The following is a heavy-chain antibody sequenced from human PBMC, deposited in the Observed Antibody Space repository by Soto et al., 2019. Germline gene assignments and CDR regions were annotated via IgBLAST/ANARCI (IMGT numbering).Heavy chain of an antibody. Sequence: QITLKESGPALVKPTQTLTLTCTFSGFSLTTSGVGVGWIRQPPGKALEWLAMIYWDDDKRYSPSLENRLTITKDTSKNQVVLTMTNMDPVDTATYYCSLRAPPIVGVTMFHSWGQGNLVTVSS. V-gene: IGHV2-5*02. CDR3: SLRAPPIVGVTMFHS. D-gene: IGHD1-26*01. CDR1: GFSLTTSGVG. J-gene: IGHJ4*02. CDR2: IYWDDDK.